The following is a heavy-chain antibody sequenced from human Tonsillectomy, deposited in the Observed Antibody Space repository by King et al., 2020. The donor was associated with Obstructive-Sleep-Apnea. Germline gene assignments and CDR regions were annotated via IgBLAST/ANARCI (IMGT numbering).Heavy chain of an antibody. CDR2: SYYSGRT. D-gene: IGHD6-13*01. CDR1: GGSISSSSYY. V-gene: IGHV4-39*07. Sequence: QLQESGPGLVKPSETLSLTCTVSGGSISSSSYYWGWIRQPPGKGPEWIGSSYYSGRTYYNPSLKSRVTISVDTSKNQFSLKLRSVTAADTAVYYCAREGAAGTNWFDPWGQGTLVTVSS. J-gene: IGHJ5*02. CDR3: AREGAAGTNWFDP.